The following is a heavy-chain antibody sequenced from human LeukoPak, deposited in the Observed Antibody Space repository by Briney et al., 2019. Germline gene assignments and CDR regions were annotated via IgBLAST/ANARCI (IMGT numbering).Heavy chain of an antibody. CDR1: GGSISSYY. CDR3: ARRKSTMVRGAMSAFDI. J-gene: IGHJ3*02. D-gene: IGHD3-10*01. V-gene: IGHV4-59*08. CDR2: IYYSGST. Sequence: SETLSLTCTVSGGSISSYYWSWIRQPPGKGLEWIGYIYYSGSTNYNPSLKSRVTISVDTSKNQFSLKLSSVTAADTAVYYYARRKSTMVRGAMSAFDIWGQGTMVTVSS.